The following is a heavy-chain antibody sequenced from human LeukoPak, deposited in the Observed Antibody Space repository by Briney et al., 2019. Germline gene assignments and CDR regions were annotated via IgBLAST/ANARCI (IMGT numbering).Heavy chain of an antibody. CDR1: GFTFSSSW. Sequence: PGGSLRLSCAASGFTFSSSWMIWARQAPGKGLEWVANINQDGGHKYYLGSVKGRFTISRDNADNSLFLQMDGLRAEDTAVCYCATNTRAYAVLLAYRGQGTLVTVSS. CDR2: INQDGGHK. J-gene: IGHJ4*02. CDR3: ATNTRAYAVLLAY. D-gene: IGHD2-8*01. V-gene: IGHV3-7*01.